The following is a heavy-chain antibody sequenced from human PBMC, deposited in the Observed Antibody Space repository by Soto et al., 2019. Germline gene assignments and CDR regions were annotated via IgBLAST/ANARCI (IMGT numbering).Heavy chain of an antibody. CDR3: QFTRGGLFIMDV. CDR2: ISHSGSA. Sequence: QVQLQESGPGLVKPSGTLSLTCTVSGGSISETTWWSWVRQPPGKGLEWIGDISHSGSANYNPSLKRRVTMSVDRSKNQISLILTSVTAADTAVYYCQFTRGGLFIMDVWGQGTTVTVSS. D-gene: IGHD3-10*01. V-gene: IGHV4-4*02. CDR1: GGSISETTW. J-gene: IGHJ6*02.